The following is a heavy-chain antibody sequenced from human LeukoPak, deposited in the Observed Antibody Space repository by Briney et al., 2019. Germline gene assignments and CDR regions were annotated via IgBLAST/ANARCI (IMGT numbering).Heavy chain of an antibody. J-gene: IGHJ4*02. CDR1: GFTFTNYW. CDR2: VSSSSDYI. V-gene: IGHV3-21*04. D-gene: IGHD2-15*01. Sequence: PGGSLRLSCVTSGFTFTNYWMHWVRQAPGKEPEWVSAVSSSSDYIYYADSVRGRFTISRDNAKKSLYLQMNNLRPDDTALYYCAKDNRASSWYYFDHWGQGTLVAVSS. CDR3: AKDNRASSWYYFDH.